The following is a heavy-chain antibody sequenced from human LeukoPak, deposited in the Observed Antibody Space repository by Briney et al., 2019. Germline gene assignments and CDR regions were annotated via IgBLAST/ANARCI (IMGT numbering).Heavy chain of an antibody. CDR1: GGSFSGYY. Sequence: SETLSLTCAVYGGSFSGYYWSGIRQPPGEGVEWIGEINHSGSTNYNPSLKSRVTISVDTSKNQFSLKLSSVTAADTAVYYCASALQLWLQYFDYWGQGTLVTVSS. CDR2: INHSGST. V-gene: IGHV4-34*01. CDR3: ASALQLWLQYFDY. D-gene: IGHD5-18*01. J-gene: IGHJ4*02.